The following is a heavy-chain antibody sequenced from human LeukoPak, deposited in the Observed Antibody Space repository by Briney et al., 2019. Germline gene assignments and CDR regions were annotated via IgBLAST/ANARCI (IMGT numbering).Heavy chain of an antibody. D-gene: IGHD3-22*01. CDR1: GFTVSSNY. J-gene: IGHJ5*02. V-gene: IGHV3-66*04. CDR3: ARQKYYYDSSGYYYWFDP. Sequence: GGSLRLSCAASGFTVSSNYMSWVRQAPGKGLEWVSVIYSGGSTYYADSVKGRFTISRDNSKNTLYLQMNSLRAEDTAVYYCARQKYYYDSSGYYYWFDPWGQGTLVTVSS. CDR2: IYSGGST.